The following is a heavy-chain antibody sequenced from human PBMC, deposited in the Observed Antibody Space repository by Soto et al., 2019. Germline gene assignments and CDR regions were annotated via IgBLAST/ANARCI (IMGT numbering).Heavy chain of an antibody. V-gene: IGHV3-74*01. CDR2: VHPDGSST. J-gene: IGHJ4*01. CDR3: ARGALGTSGWLWHFDS. D-gene: IGHD6-19*01. Sequence: GGSLRLSCAASGFTFSSYWMHWVRQAPGKGPVWVSRVHPDGSSTSHAGSVKGRFTISRDNAKNTLYLQMNSLRAEDTAVYYCARGALGTSGWLWHFDSWGQGTLVNV. CDR1: GFTFSSYW.